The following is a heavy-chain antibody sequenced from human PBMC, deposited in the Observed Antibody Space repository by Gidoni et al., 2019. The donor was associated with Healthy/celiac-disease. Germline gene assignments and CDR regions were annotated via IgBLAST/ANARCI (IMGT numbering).Heavy chain of an antibody. J-gene: IGHJ4*02. D-gene: IGHD6-19*01. CDR2: IIPIFGTA. Sequence: QVQLVQSGAEVKTPGSSVKVSCKASGGTFSSYAISWVRQAPGQGLEWMGGIIPIFGTANYAQKFQGRVTITADESTSTAYMELSSLRSEDTAVYYCARNRLNSSGFYYFDYWGQGTLVTVSS. V-gene: IGHV1-69*01. CDR3: ARNRLNSSGFYYFDY. CDR1: GGTFSSYA.